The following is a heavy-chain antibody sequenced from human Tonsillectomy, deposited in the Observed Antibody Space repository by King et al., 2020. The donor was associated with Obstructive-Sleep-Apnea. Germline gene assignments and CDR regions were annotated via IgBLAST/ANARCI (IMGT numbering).Heavy chain of an antibody. CDR1: GFTFSSYA. J-gene: IGHJ4*02. Sequence: HVQLVESGGGVVQPGRSLRLSCAASGFTFSSYAMHWVRQAPGKGLEWVAVISYDGSNKYYADSVKGRFTISRDNSKNTLYLQMNSLRAEETAVYYCARGRAGTVVSSFDYWGQGTLVTVSS. CDR3: ARGRAGTVVSSFDY. CDR2: ISYDGSNK. D-gene: IGHD4-23*01. V-gene: IGHV3-30*04.